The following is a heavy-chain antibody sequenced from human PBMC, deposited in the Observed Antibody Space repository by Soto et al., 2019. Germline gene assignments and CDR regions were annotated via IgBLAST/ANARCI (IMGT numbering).Heavy chain of an antibody. CDR3: ARGRDYHFRNGLNRFDV. CDR1: GYTFTTYD. CDR2: MNPNSGDT. V-gene: IGHV1-8*01. J-gene: IGHJ5*02. Sequence: XSMKISCKDSGYTFTTYDINWVRQATGQGLEGMGWMNPNSGDTGYAEKFQGRVTMTRNTAINTAYMELSSLTSEDTAVYYCARGRDYHFRNGLNRFDVWGQGTLVTVSS. D-gene: IGHD3-3*01.